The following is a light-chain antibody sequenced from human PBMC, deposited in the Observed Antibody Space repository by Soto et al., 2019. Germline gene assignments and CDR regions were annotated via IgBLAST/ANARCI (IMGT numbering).Light chain of an antibody. CDR1: QSLVHSDGNTY. J-gene: IGKJ2*01. V-gene: IGKV2-30*02. CDR3: IQGTHWPPYT. CDR2: KVS. Sequence: DVVMTQSPLSLPVTLGQPASISCRSSQSLVHSDGNTYLNWFQQRPGQSPRRLIYKVSNRDSGVPDRFRGSGSGTKFTLKLRRVEAEDVGVYYCIQGTHWPPYTFGEGTKLEIK.